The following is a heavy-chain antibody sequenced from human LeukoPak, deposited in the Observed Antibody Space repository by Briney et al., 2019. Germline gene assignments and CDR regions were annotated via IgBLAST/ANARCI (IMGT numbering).Heavy chain of an antibody. CDR2: IYHSGSA. V-gene: IGHV4-38-2*02. J-gene: IGHJ3*02. Sequence: PSETLSLTCAVSGYSISSGYYWGWIRQPPGKGLEWIGSIYHSGSAYYNPSLKSRVTMSVDTSKNQFSLKLSSVTAADTAVYYCARDIDAFDIWGQGTMVTVSS. CDR3: ARDIDAFDI. CDR1: GYSISSGYY.